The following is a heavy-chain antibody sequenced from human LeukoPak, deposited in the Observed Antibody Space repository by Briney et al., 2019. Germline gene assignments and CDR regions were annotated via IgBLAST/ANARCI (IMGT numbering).Heavy chain of an antibody. CDR3: ATYRTSFIYWYFDL. CDR1: GGSISSGSYY. V-gene: IGHV4-61*02. D-gene: IGHD2-2*01. Sequence: PSETLSLTCTVSGGSISSGSYYWSWIRQPAGKGLEWIGRIYTSGSTNYNPSLKSRVTISVDTSKNQFSLKLSSVTAADTAVYYCATYRTSFIYWYFDLWGRGTLVTVSS. CDR2: IYTSGST. J-gene: IGHJ2*01.